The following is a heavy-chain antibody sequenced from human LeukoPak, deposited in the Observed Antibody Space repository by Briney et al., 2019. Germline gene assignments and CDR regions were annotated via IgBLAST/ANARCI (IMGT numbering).Heavy chain of an antibody. V-gene: IGHV4-4*02. Sequence: PSETLSLTCAVSGGSISSNNWWSWVRQPPGKGLEWIGEIYHSGSTNYNPSLKSRVTISVDKSKNQFSLKLSSVTAADMAVYYCAVLTPHYYDTSGYDFWGQGTLVTVSS. J-gene: IGHJ4*02. CDR2: IYHSGST. D-gene: IGHD3-22*01. CDR3: AVLTPHYYDTSGYDF. CDR1: GGSISSNNW.